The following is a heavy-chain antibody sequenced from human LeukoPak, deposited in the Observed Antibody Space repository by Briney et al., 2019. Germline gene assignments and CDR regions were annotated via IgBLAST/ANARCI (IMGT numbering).Heavy chain of an antibody. CDR3: ARDRRFLEWLLLGYYYYGMDV. V-gene: IGHV1-18*04. CDR2: ISAYNGNA. Sequence: ASVKVSCKASGYTFTGYYMHWVRQAPGQGLEWMGWISAYNGNANYAQKLQGRVTMTTDTSTSTAYMELRSLRSDDTAVYYCARDRRFLEWLLLGYYYYGMDVWGQGTTVTVSS. D-gene: IGHD3-3*01. J-gene: IGHJ6*02. CDR1: GYTFTGYY.